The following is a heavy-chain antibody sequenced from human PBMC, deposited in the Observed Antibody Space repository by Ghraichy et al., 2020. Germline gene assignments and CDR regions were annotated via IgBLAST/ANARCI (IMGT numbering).Heavy chain of an antibody. CDR3: ARSETGSSFDY. CDR1: GFIFSGYS. CDR2: INSNGNYI. Sequence: GGSLRLSCAASGFIFSGYSMSWVRQPPGKGLEWVSSINSNGNYIFYADSVRGRFTISRDNAKNSLYLQMSSLSAEDMAVYYCARSETGSSFDYWGQGTLVTVSS. J-gene: IGHJ4*02. D-gene: IGHD7-27*01. V-gene: IGHV3-21*01.